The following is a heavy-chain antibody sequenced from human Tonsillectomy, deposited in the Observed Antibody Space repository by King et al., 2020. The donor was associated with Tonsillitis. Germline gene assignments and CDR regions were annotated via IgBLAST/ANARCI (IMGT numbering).Heavy chain of an antibody. CDR2: ISSSSSYI. V-gene: IGHV3-21*01. CDR1: GFTFSSYS. CDR3: ARDQGRGYYDSSGYYWGLYYYYMDV. Sequence: VQLVGSGGGLVKPGGSLRLSCAASGFTFSSYSMNWVRQAPGKGLEWVSSISSSSSYIYYADSVKGRFTISRDNAKNSLYLQMNSLRAEDTAVYYCARDQGRGYYDSSGYYWGLYYYYMDVWGKGTTVTVSS. D-gene: IGHD3-22*01. J-gene: IGHJ6*03.